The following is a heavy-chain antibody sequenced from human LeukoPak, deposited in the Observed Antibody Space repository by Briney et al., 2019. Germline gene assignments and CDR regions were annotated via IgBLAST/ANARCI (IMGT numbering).Heavy chain of an antibody. J-gene: IGHJ5*02. D-gene: IGHD5-18*01. Sequence: PGRSLRLSCAASGFTFNSYAMHWVRQAPGKGLEWVAVISYDGSNKYYADSVKGRFTISRDNSKNTLYLLMNSLRPEDTAVYYCARCRAYSYGLCGTNWFDPWGQGTLVTVSS. CDR1: GFTFNSYA. V-gene: IGHV3-30*04. CDR2: ISYDGSNK. CDR3: ARCRAYSYGLCGTNWFDP.